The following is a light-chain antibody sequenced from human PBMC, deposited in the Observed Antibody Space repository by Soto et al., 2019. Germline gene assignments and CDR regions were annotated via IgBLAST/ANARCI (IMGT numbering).Light chain of an antibody. CDR2: GAS. CDR1: QSVRSSH. J-gene: IGKJ3*01. V-gene: IGKV3-20*01. Sequence: EIVLTQSPGTLSLSPGERATLACRASQSVRSSHLAWYQQKPGQAPRLLIYGASTRATGIPDMFSGSGSGTDFTLTISRLEPEDFAVYYCQQYGSSPRFTFGPGTKVDIK. CDR3: QQYGSSPRFT.